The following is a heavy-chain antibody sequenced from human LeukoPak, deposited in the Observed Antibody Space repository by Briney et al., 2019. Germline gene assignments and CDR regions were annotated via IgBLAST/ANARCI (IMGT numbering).Heavy chain of an antibody. J-gene: IGHJ5*02. CDR3: GRDPDWNYSGWFDP. Sequence: SETLSLTCTVSGGSISSYYWSWIRQPAGKGLEWIGRIYTSGSTNYNPSLKSRVTMSVDTSKNQFSLKLSSVTAADTAVYYCGRDPDWNYSGWFDPWGQGTLVTVSS. V-gene: IGHV4-4*07. CDR2: IYTSGST. CDR1: GGSISSYY. D-gene: IGHD1-7*01.